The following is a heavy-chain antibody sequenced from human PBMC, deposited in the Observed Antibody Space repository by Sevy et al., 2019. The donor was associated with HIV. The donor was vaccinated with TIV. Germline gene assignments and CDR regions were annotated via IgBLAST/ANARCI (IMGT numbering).Heavy chain of an antibody. Sequence: GGSLRLSCAASGFTFSSYWMSWVRQAPGKGLEWVANIKQDGSERYHVDSVKGRFTISRDNTKNSLYLQMDSLRVEDTAEYYCVRGGQRFDYWGQGTLVTVSS. CDR3: VRGGQRFDY. J-gene: IGHJ4*02. CDR1: GFTFSSYW. V-gene: IGHV3-7*01. CDR2: IKQDGSER. D-gene: IGHD6-25*01.